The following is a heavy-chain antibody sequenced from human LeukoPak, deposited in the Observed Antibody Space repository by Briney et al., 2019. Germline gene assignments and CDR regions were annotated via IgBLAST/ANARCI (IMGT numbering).Heavy chain of an antibody. Sequence: SETLSLTCTVSGGSISSYYWSWIRQPAGKGLEWIGYIYYSGSTNYNPSLKSRVTISVDTSKNQFSLKLSSVTAADTAVYYCARDYRTGYSSGWYGGWWFDPWGQGTLVTVSS. J-gene: IGHJ5*02. CDR1: GGSISSYY. V-gene: IGHV4-59*01. CDR3: ARDYRTGYSSGWYGGWWFDP. CDR2: IYYSGST. D-gene: IGHD6-19*01.